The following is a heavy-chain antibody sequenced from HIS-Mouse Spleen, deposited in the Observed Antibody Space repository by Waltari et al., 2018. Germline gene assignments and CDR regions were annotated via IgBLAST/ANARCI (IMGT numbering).Heavy chain of an antibody. CDR2: LYTSGST. CDR1: GCPISSYY. CDR3: ARDFHDFWSGYYGGDKKHDAFDI. Sequence: QVQLQESGPGLVKPSETLSLTFTGPGCPISSYYWTWIRRPAGKGRELIGRLYTSGSTNYNPSLKSRVTMSVDTSKNQFSLKLSSVTAADTAVYYCARDFHDFWSGYYGGDKKHDAFDIWGQGTMVTVSS. D-gene: IGHD3-3*01. J-gene: IGHJ3*02. V-gene: IGHV4-4*07.